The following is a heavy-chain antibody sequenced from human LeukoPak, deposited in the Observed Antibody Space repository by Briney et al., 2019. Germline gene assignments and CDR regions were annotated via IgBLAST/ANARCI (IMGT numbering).Heavy chain of an antibody. Sequence: PGRSLRLSCAASGFTFSSHGMHWVRQAPGKGLEWVAVIWYDGSNKYYADSVKGRFAISRDNSKNTLYLQMSSLRAEDTAVYYCAGSIAVAGTIDYWGQGTLVTASS. D-gene: IGHD6-19*01. CDR1: GFTFSSHG. CDR2: IWYDGSNK. V-gene: IGHV3-33*01. J-gene: IGHJ4*02. CDR3: AGSIAVAGTIDY.